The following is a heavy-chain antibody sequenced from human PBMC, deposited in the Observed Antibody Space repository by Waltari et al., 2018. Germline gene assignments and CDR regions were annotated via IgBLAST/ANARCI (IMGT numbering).Heavy chain of an antibody. Sequence: GSLRLSCAASGFTFSHSSMNWVRQAPGKGLEWISHISSSGTATFYADSVKGRFTISRDNAKNSLALQMNSLRDEDTAVYYCAALAARRSFDSWGQGTLVTVSS. V-gene: IGHV3-48*02. D-gene: IGHD6-6*01. CDR1: GFTFSHSS. CDR2: ISSSGTAT. J-gene: IGHJ4*02. CDR3: AALAARRSFDS.